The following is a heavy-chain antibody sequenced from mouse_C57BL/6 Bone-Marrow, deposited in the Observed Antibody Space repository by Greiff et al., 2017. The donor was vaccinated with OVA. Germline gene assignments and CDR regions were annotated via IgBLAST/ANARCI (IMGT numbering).Heavy chain of an antibody. D-gene: IGHD4-1*01. J-gene: IGHJ3*01. V-gene: IGHV3-6*01. CDR3: ARDRTGSAY. Sequence: VQLQQSGPGLVKPSQSLSLTCSVTGYSITSGYYWNWIRQFPGNKLEWMGYISYDGSNNYNPSLKNRTSITRDTSKNQFFLKLNSVTTEDTATYYCARDRTGSAYWGQGTLVTVSA. CDR2: ISYDGSN. CDR1: GYSITSGYY.